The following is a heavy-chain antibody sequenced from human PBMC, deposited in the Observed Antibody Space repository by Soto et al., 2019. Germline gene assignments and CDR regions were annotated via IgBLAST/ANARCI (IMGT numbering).Heavy chain of an antibody. CDR1: GFMFSDYW. J-gene: IGHJ4*01. CDR3: ARAVKLVVPAATGYLDN. V-gene: IGHV3-7*03. Sequence: EVQLVQSGGGLVQAGGSLRLACEGSGFMFSDYWMSWVRQVPGKGLEWVANIKRDGSEKYYVDSVKGRFTVSRDNAKNSLYLQMNSLTTEDTAIYYCARAVKLVVPAATGYLDNWGQGTLVTVSS. CDR2: IKRDGSEK. D-gene: IGHD2-15*01.